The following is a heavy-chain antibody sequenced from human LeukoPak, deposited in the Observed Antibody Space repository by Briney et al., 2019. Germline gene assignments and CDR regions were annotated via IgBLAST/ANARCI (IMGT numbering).Heavy chain of an antibody. J-gene: IGHJ6*02. V-gene: IGHV3-23*01. CDR3: AKDGHGDLLYYGMDV. D-gene: IGHD4-17*01. Sequence: PGGSLRLSCAASGFTFSSYAMSWVRQAPGKGLEWVSAISGSGGSTYYADSVKGRFTISRDNSKNTLYLQMNSLRAEDTAVYYCAKDGHGDLLYYGMDVWGQGTTVTVSS. CDR1: GFTFSSYA. CDR2: ISGSGGST.